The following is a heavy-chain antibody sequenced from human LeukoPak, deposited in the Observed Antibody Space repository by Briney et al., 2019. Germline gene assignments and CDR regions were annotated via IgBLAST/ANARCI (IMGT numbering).Heavy chain of an antibody. Sequence: GGSLRLSCAASGNYWMHWIRQAPGKGLVWVSHINSDGSWTSYADSVKGRFTISKDNAKNTVYLQMNSLRAEDTAVYYCVSFYETYWGRGTLVTVSS. CDR3: VSFYETY. J-gene: IGHJ4*02. D-gene: IGHD2/OR15-2a*01. V-gene: IGHV3-74*01. CDR2: INSDGSWT. CDR1: GNYW.